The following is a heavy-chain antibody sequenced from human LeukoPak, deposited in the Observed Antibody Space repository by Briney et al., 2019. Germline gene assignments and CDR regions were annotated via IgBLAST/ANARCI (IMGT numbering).Heavy chain of an antibody. D-gene: IGHD2-15*01. CDR1: GYSFTNYW. Sequence: GESLKISCKGSGYSFTNYWITWVRQMPGEGLELVGRIDPTDSYTDYNPSFQGHVTVSVDRSINTAYLQWSSLKDSDSGIYYCARPDCGGSGCKLLPYWGQGTMVTVSS. J-gene: IGHJ4*02. V-gene: IGHV5-10-1*01. CDR3: ARPDCGGSGCKLLPY. CDR2: IDPTDSYT.